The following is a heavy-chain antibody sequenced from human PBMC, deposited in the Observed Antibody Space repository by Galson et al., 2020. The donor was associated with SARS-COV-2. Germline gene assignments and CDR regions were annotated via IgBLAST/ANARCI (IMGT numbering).Heavy chain of an antibody. Sequence: ETSETLSLTCTVSGGSISSGGYYWSWIRQHPGKGLEWIGYIYYSGSTYYNPSLKSRVTISVDTSKNQFSLKLSSVTAADTAVYYCARASGFRCVEWFLLPPAVGWFDPWGQATLVTVSS. CDR1: GGSISSGGYY. CDR3: ARASGFRCVEWFLLPPAVGWFDP. D-gene: IGHD3-3*01. CDR2: IYYSGST. V-gene: IGHV4-31*03. J-gene: IGHJ5*02.